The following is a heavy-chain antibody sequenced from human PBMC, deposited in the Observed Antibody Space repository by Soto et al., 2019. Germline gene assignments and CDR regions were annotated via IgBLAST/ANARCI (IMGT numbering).Heavy chain of an antibody. Sequence: SETLSLTCTVSGAALSSGGYFYTWVRQPPGKGLEWLGYIYYSGGTNYNPSLKSRVAISLDKSKSQFSLRLISVTAADTVVYYCTREQSDDNYFDPWGQGTRGTSPQ. V-gene: IGHV4-61*08. CDR1: GAALSSGGYF. D-gene: IGHD6-19*01. CDR3: TREQSDDNYFDP. J-gene: IGHJ5*02. CDR2: IYYSGGT.